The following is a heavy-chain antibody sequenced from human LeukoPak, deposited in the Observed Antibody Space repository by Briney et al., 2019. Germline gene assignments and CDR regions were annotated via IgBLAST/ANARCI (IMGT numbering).Heavy chain of an antibody. D-gene: IGHD3-9*01. CDR2: IYTSGST. Sequence: SETLSLTCTVSGGSISSYYWSWIRQPAGKGLEWIGRIYTSGSTNYNPSLKSRVTMSVDTSKNQFSLKLSSVTAADTAVYYCARHRGRRGEYYDILTGYRIDAFDIWGQGTMVTVSS. J-gene: IGHJ3*02. CDR3: ARHRGRRGEYYDILTGYRIDAFDI. CDR1: GGSISSYY. V-gene: IGHV4-4*07.